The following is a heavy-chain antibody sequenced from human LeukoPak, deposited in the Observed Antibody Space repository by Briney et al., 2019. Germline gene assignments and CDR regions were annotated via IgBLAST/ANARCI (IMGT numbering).Heavy chain of an antibody. CDR2: IKQDGSEK. V-gene: IGHV3-7*01. CDR3: VRDRVMGAIDY. Sequence: GGSLRLSCAASGFTFSSYWMSWVRQAPGKGLEWVANIKQDGSEKYYVDSVKGRFTISRDNAKNSLYLQMNSLRAEDTAVYYCVRDRVMGAIDYWGQGTLVTVSS. CDR1: GFTFSSYW. J-gene: IGHJ4*02. D-gene: IGHD1-26*01.